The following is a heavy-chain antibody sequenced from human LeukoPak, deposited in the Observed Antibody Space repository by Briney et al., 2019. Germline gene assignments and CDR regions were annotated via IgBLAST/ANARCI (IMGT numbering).Heavy chain of an antibody. D-gene: IGHD3-3*01. Sequence: SETVSLTCAVYGGSFSGYYWSWIRQPPGQGQEWIAEISHRGTTTYNPSLKSRVTLSVDASKNQFSLRVNSVIAADTAVYYCARKRRRGYYLNSAFDMWGQGTMVTVSS. CDR2: ISHRGTT. J-gene: IGHJ3*02. CDR1: GGSFSGYY. CDR3: ARKRRRGYYLNSAFDM. V-gene: IGHV4-34*01.